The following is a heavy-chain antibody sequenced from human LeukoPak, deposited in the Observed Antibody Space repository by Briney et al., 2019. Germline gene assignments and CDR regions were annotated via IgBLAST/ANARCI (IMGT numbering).Heavy chain of an antibody. V-gene: IGHV4-34*01. D-gene: IGHD2-2*01. CDR1: GGSFSGYY. CDR2: INHSGST. CDR3: ATPRGCSSTSCYLPDYYYYGMDV. J-gene: IGHJ6*02. Sequence: SETLSLTCAVYGGSFSGYYWSWIRQPQGKGLEWIGEINHSGSTNYNPSLKSRVTISVDTPKNQFSLKLSSVTAADTAVYYCATPRGCSSTSCYLPDYYYYGMDVWGQGTTVTVSS.